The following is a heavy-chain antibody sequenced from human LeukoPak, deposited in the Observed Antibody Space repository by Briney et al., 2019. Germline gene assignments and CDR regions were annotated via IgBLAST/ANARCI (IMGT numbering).Heavy chain of an antibody. V-gene: IGHV3-20*04. CDR2: INWNGINT. Sequence: GGSLRLSCAASGFTFQDHGMSWVRQAPGKGLEWVSGINWNGINTGYADSVRGRFTISRDSAKNSLYLQMDSLRADDTALYYCARDRLDGWLQEQDFWGQGTLVTVSS. J-gene: IGHJ4*02. CDR3: ARDRLDGWLQEQDF. CDR1: GFTFQDHG. D-gene: IGHD5-24*01.